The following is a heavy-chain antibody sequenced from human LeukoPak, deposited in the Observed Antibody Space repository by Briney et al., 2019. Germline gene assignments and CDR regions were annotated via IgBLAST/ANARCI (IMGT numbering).Heavy chain of an antibody. CDR2: ISFSGST. CDR1: GGSISSYC. Sequence: SETLSLTCTVPGGSISSYCWSWLRQTVGKGLEWIGRISFSGSTNYNPSLKSRVTISVDTSKNQFSLKLSSVTAADTAVYYCARAGYSYGYPTWFDYWGQGTLVTVSS. V-gene: IGHV4-4*07. D-gene: IGHD5-18*01. J-gene: IGHJ4*02. CDR3: ARAGYSYGYPTWFDY.